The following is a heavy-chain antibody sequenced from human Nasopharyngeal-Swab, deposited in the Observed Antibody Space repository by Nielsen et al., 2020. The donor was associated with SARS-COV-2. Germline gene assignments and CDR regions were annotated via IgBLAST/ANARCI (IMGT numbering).Heavy chain of an antibody. CDR3: ARQTTVATDWGGYYFDGLDV. CDR1: GGSISSSSYY. V-gene: IGHV4-39*01. CDR2: TYYSGSA. Sequence: SETLSLTCTVSGGSISSSSYYWGWIRQPPGKGLEFIGTTYYSGSAYYNPSLKSRVTISVDTSKNQFSLKLNSVTAADTALYYCARQTTVATDWGGYYFDGLDVWGQGTTVTVSS. D-gene: IGHD4-17*01. J-gene: IGHJ6*02.